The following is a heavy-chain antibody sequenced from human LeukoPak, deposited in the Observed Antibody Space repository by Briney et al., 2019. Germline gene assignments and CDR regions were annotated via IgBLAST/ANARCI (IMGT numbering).Heavy chain of an antibody. CDR1: GGSISSYY. V-gene: IGHV4-59*01. Sequence: ASETLSLTCTVSGGSISSYYWSWIRQPPGKGLEWIGYIYYSGSTNYNPSLKSRVTISVDTSKNQFSLKLSSVTAADTAVYYCARITYSSSWYGSDYWGQGTLVTVSS. CDR3: ARITYSSSWYGSDY. CDR2: IYYSGST. J-gene: IGHJ4*02. D-gene: IGHD6-13*01.